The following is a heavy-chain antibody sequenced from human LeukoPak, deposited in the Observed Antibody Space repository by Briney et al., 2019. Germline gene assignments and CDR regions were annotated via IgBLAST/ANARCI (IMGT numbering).Heavy chain of an antibody. V-gene: IGHV3-53*01. D-gene: IGHD3-22*01. Sequence: TGGSLRLSCAASGFTVNSNYMSWFRQAPGQGLEWVSIIYSGGTTHYADSVKGRFTISRDNTKNTLYLQMDSLRAEDTAVYYCASRAFYDSSGLDFWGQGILVTVSS. CDR1: GFTVNSNY. CDR2: IYSGGTT. J-gene: IGHJ4*02. CDR3: ASRAFYDSSGLDF.